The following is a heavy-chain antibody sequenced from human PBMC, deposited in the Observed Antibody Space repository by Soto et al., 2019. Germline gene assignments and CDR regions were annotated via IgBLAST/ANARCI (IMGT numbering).Heavy chain of an antibody. CDR3: ARSRNFDYAFY. J-gene: IGHJ4*02. D-gene: IGHD3-3*01. CDR1: GGSISSFY. V-gene: IGHV4-59*01. CDR2: IYYSGST. Sequence: NPSETLSLTCTVSGGSISSFYWSWIRQPPGKGLEYIGYIYYSGSTTYNPSLKSRVTISVDTSKNQFSLKLSSVTAADTAVYYCARSRNFDYAFYWGQGTLVTVSS.